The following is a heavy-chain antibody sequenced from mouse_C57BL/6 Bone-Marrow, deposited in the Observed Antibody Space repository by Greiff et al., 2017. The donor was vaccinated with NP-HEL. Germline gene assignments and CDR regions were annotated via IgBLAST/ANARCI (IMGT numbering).Heavy chain of an antibody. J-gene: IGHJ4*01. CDR3: ARGDYYGSDGYYAMDY. D-gene: IGHD1-1*01. CDR1: GYTFTDYY. V-gene: IGHV1-26*01. CDR2: INPNNGGT. Sequence: EVQLQQSGPELVKPGASVKISCKASGYTFTDYYMNWVKQSHGKSLEWIGDINPNNGGTSYHQKFKGKATLTVDKSSSTAYMELRSLTSEDSAVYYCARGDYYGSDGYYAMDYWGQGTSVTVSS.